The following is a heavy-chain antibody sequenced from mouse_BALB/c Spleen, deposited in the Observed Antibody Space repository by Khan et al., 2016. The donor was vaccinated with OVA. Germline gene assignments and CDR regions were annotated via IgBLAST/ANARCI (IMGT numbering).Heavy chain of an antibody. J-gene: IGHJ3*01. CDR3: TRRNWDGAWFAY. CDR1: GYTFTSYW. CDR2: IYPGNTDT. Sequence: VQLQQSGTVLARPGASVKMSCKASGYTFTSYWMHWVKQRPGQGLEWIGDIYPGNTDTNYNQKFKGKAKLTAVTSNSTAYMELSSLTNEDSAVYYCTRRNWDGAWFAYWGQGTLVTVSA. V-gene: IGHV1-5*01. D-gene: IGHD4-1*01.